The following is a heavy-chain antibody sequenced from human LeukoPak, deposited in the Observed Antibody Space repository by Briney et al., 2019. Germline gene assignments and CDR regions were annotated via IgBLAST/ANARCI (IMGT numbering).Heavy chain of an antibody. J-gene: IGHJ4*02. CDR1: GGSISSSNW. V-gene: IGHV4-4*02. Sequence: SGTLSLTCAVSGGSISSSNWWSWVRQPPGKGLEWIGEIYHSGSTNYNPSLKSRVTISVDKSKNQFSLKLSSVTAADTAVYYCAREGYYYDSSGLDNYFDYWGQGTLVTVSS. CDR2: IYHSGST. CDR3: AREGYYYDSSGLDNYFDY. D-gene: IGHD3-22*01.